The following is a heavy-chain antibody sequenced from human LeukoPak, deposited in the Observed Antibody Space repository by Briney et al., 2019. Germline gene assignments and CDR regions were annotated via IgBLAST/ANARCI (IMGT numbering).Heavy chain of an antibody. Sequence: GGSLRLSCEGSGFTFSGYAMSWVRQAPGKGLEWVSTITASGGSTYYADSVKGRFTISRDNSKNTLYLQMNSLRAEDTALYYCAKRIYSAGNYGMDVWGQGTTVTVSS. CDR1: GFTFSGYA. CDR2: ITASGGST. J-gene: IGHJ6*02. V-gene: IGHV3-23*01. D-gene: IGHD1-1*01. CDR3: AKRIYSAGNYGMDV.